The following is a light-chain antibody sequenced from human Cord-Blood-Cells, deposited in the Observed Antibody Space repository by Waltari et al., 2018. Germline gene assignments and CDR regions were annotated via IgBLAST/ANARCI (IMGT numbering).Light chain of an antibody. J-gene: IGKJ2*01. V-gene: IGKV4-1*01. CDR3: QQYYSTPYT. Sequence: DIVMTQSPDSLAMSLCERATINCTSSQSVLYSSNNKHSSAWYQQKPGQPPKLLIYWASTRESGVPDRVSGSGSGTDFTLTISSLQAEDVAVYYCQQYYSTPYTFGQGTKLEIK. CDR2: WAS. CDR1: QSVLYSSNNKHS.